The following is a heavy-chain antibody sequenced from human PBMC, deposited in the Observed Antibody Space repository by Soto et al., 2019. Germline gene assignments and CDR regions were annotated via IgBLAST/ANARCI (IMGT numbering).Heavy chain of an antibody. CDR2: ISAYNGNT. D-gene: IGHD1-26*01. CDR3: ARTRRSSGSQDY. CDR1: GYTLTSYG. Sequence: QVQLVQSGAEVKKPGASVKVSCKASGYTLTSYGISWVRQAPGQGLEWMGWISAYNGNTNYGQQFQGRVTMTTDTSTNTAYMELRSLRSDDTAVYYWARTRRSSGSQDYWGQGTRVTVSS. V-gene: IGHV1-18*01. J-gene: IGHJ4*02.